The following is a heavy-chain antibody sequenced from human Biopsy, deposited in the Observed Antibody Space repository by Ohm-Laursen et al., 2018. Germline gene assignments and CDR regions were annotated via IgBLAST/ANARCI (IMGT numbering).Heavy chain of an antibody. CDR3: AKDAHSTVTYAFDM. CDR2: INWNSGSV. Sequence: SLRLSCSASGFTFDDYGMHWVRQAPGKGLEWVSGINWNSGSVGYADSVKGRFSISRDNAKNSLYLQMNSLRVEGTALYYCAKDAHSTVTYAFDMWGQGTMVTV. D-gene: IGHD4-17*01. CDR1: GFTFDDYG. J-gene: IGHJ3*02. V-gene: IGHV3-9*01.